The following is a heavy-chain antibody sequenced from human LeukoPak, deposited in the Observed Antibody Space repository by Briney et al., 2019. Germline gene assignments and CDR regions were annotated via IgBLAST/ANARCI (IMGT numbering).Heavy chain of an antibody. Sequence: GASVKVSCKASGYTFTSYGVSWVRQAPGQGLEWMGWINTYDGNTNYTQKFQGRVTMTTDTSTSTAYMELRSLKSDDTAVYYCARDRNPYIVVVVAAKDYWGQGTLVTVSS. V-gene: IGHV1-18*01. D-gene: IGHD2-15*01. CDR1: GYTFTSYG. CDR3: ARDRNPYIVVVVAAKDY. J-gene: IGHJ4*02. CDR2: INTYDGNT.